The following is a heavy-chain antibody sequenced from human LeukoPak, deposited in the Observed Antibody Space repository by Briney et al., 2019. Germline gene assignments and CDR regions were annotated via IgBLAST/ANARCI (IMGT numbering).Heavy chain of an antibody. V-gene: IGHV4-59*12. CDR1: GGSITSYY. Sequence: SETLSLTCSVSGGSITSYYWSWIRQPPGKGLEWIGYIYYSGRTSYNPSLKSRVTISVDTSKNQFSLKLSSVTAADTAVYYCARVDHYDFWVFPWGQGTLVTVSS. CDR3: ARVDHYDFWVFP. D-gene: IGHD3-3*01. CDR2: IYYSGRT. J-gene: IGHJ5*02.